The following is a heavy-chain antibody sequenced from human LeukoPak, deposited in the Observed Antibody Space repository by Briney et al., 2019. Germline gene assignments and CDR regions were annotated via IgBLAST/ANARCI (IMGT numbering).Heavy chain of an antibody. V-gene: IGHV1-2*02. CDR3: ARGDTTIFGVVIPNRFDY. CDR2: INPNSGGT. CDR1: GYTFTGYY. J-gene: IGHJ4*02. D-gene: IGHD3-3*01. Sequence: ASVKVSCKASGYTFTGYYMHWVRQAPGRGLEWMGWINPNSGGTNYAQKFQGRVTMTRDTSISTAYMELSRLRSDDTAVYYCARGDTTIFGVVIPNRFDYWGQGTLVTVSS.